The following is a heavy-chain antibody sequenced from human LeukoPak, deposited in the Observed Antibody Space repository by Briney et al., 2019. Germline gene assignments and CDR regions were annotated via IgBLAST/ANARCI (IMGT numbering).Heavy chain of an antibody. J-gene: IGHJ5*02. V-gene: IGHV4-59*01. Sequence: SETLSLTCIVAGGSISSYYWSWIRQPPGKGLEWIGYIYYSGSTNYNPSLKSRVTISVDTSKNQFSLKLSSVTAADTAVYYCARENSGWYKWFAPWGQGTLVTVSS. CDR1: GGSISSYY. D-gene: IGHD6-19*01. CDR2: IYYSGST. CDR3: ARENSGWYKWFAP.